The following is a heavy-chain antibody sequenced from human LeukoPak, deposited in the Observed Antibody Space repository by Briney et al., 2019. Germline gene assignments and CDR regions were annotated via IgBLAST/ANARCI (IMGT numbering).Heavy chain of an antibody. D-gene: IGHD3-3*01. CDR1: GFTFSSHS. J-gene: IGHJ4*02. CDR3: ARMSGSRLPGY. CDR2: ISSSSSSR. Sequence: GGSLRLSCAASGFTFSSHSMNWVRQAPGKGLGLVSYISSSSSSRYYADSVKGRFTISRDDARNSLYLQMNSLRAEDTAVYYCARMSGSRLPGYWGQGALVTVSS. V-gene: IGHV3-48*01.